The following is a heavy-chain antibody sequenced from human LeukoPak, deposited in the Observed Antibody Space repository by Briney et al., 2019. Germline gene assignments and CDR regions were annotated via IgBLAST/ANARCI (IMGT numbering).Heavy chain of an antibody. J-gene: IGHJ3*02. CDR1: GFTFSSYA. D-gene: IGHD2-15*01. CDR3: ARERAACSGGSCYETDEGGAFDI. V-gene: IGHV3-23*01. CDR2: ISGSGGST. Sequence: PGGSLRLSCAASGFTFSSYAMSWVRQAPGKGLEWVSAISGSGGSTYYADSVKGRFTISRDNSKNTLYLQMNSLRAEDTAVYYCARERAACSGGSCYETDEGGAFDIWGQGTMVTVSS.